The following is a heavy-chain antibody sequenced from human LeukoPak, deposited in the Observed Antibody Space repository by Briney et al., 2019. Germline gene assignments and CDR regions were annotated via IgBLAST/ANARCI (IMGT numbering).Heavy chain of an antibody. J-gene: IGHJ5*02. D-gene: IGHD4-11*01. CDR2: ISAYNGNT. CDR1: GYTFTSYG. CDR3: ARAPLHNWFDP. V-gene: IGHV1-18*01. Sequence: RASVKVSCKASGYTFTSYGISWVRQAPGQGLEWMGWISAYNGNTNYAQKLQGRVTMTTDTSTSTAYMELLSLRSDDTAVYYCARAPLHNWFDPWGQGTLVTVSS.